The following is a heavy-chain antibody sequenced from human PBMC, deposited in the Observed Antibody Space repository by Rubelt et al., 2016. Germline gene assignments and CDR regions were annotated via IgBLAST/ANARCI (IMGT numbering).Heavy chain of an antibody. D-gene: IGHD5-24*01. CDR3: VRARNGNTHWYFEI. CDR1: GFTFSTHA. J-gene: IGHJ2*01. V-gene: IGHV3-23*01. CDR2: ISGSGGST. Sequence: EVHLLESGGGLVQPGGSLRLSCAASGFTFSTHAMSWVRQAPGKGLEWVSAISGSGGSTYYADSVKGRFTISRDKSKNTLYLQRNSLRAEATAVYYCVRARNGNTHWYFEIWGRGTLVTVSS.